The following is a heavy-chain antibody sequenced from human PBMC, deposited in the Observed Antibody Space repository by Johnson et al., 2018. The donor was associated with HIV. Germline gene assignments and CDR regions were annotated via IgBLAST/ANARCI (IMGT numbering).Heavy chain of an antibody. D-gene: IGHD2-21*01. J-gene: IGHJ3*02. CDR1: GFTFSSYW. Sequence: EVQPVESGGGLVQPGGSLRLSCAASGFTFSSYWMSWVRQAPGKGLEWVANIKQDGTEKYYVDSVKGRFTISRDNVKNSLYLQMNNLTTEDTAVYYCAKSVVVVLVGDNDDAFDIWGQGTMVTVSS. CDR3: AKSVVVVLVGDNDDAFDI. V-gene: IGHV3-7*02. CDR2: IKQDGTEK.